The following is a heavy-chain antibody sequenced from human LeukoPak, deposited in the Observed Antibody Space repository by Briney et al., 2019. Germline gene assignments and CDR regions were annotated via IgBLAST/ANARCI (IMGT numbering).Heavy chain of an antibody. J-gene: IGHJ5*02. CDR3: VKGRYCSSTSCYVENWFDP. Sequence: PGGSLRLSCSASGFTFSSYAMHWVRQAPGKGLEYVSAISSNGGSTYYADSVKGRFTISRDNSENTLYLQMSSLRAEDTAVYYCVKGRYCSSTSCYVENWFDPWGQGTLVTVSS. CDR2: ISSNGGST. D-gene: IGHD2-2*01. V-gene: IGHV3-64D*06. CDR1: GFTFSSYA.